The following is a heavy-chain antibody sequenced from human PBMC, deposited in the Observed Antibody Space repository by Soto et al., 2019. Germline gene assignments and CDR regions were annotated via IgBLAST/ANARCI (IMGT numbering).Heavy chain of an antibody. CDR1: GYTFTSYD. D-gene: IGHD2-21*02. J-gene: IGHJ4*02. CDR3: ARGAYCGGDCDLY. Sequence: QVQLVQSGAEVKKPGASVKVSCKASGYTFTSYDINWVRQATGQGLEWMGGMNPNSGNTGYAQKCPGRVTMTRTTSISTAYMELSSLSSEDTAVYYCARGAYCGGDCDLYWGQGTLVTVSS. CDR2: MNPNSGNT. V-gene: IGHV1-8*01.